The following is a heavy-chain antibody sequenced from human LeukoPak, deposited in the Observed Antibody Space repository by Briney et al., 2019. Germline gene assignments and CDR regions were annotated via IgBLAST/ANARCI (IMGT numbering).Heavy chain of an antibody. CDR3: AKKPRSSTSWPNGFDF. V-gene: IGHV4-39*07. Sequence: EPSETLSLTCSVCGDSISTTHYYWGWIRQPPGKGLEWVGNIHYTGNAYYNPSLKTRVAISIDTSTNQFSLTLKSVTAVDTAVFYCAKKPRSSTSWPNGFDFWGPGTQVTVSS. CDR2: IHYTGNA. J-gene: IGHJ3*01. D-gene: IGHD3-10*01. CDR1: GDSISTTHYY.